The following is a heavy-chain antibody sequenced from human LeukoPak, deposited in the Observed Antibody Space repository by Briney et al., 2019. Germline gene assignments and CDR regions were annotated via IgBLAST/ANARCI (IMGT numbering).Heavy chain of an antibody. Sequence: GGSLRLSCAASGFTFSRYSMNWVRQAPGRGLEWVSSISSSSSYVYYADSLKGRFTISRDNAKNSLYLQMNSLRAEDTAVYFCARDRIIYGDYGDAFDIWGQGTMVTVSS. CDR2: ISSSSSYV. CDR3: ARDRIIYGDYGDAFDI. V-gene: IGHV3-21*01. CDR1: GFTFSRYS. J-gene: IGHJ3*02. D-gene: IGHD4-17*01.